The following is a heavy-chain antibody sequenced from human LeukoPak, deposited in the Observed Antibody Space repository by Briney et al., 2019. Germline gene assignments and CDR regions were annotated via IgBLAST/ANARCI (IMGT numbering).Heavy chain of an antibody. V-gene: IGHV3-48*01. Sequence: GGSLRLSCAASGFTFSSYSMNWVRQAPGKGLEWVSYISSSSSTIYYADSVKGRFTISRDNAKNSLYLQMNSLRAEDTAVYYCARGGTNYDFWSGSVDYWGQGTLVTVSS. D-gene: IGHD3-3*01. CDR2: ISSSSSTI. CDR1: GFTFSSYS. J-gene: IGHJ4*02. CDR3: ARGGTNYDFWSGSVDY.